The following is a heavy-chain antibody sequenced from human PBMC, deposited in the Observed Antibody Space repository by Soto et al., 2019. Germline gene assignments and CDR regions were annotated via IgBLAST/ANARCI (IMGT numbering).Heavy chain of an antibody. J-gene: IGHJ5*02. CDR1: GGSINSYY. D-gene: IGHD1-7*01. Sequence: QVQLQESGPGLVKPSETLSLTCTVSGGSINSYYWSWIRQPPGKGLEWIGNIYYSGSTNYNPSLKGRITISADTSKTQFSLKLSSVTAADTAVYYCARHISSGTNIAAIRSFDPWGQGTLVTVSS. CDR2: IYYSGST. CDR3: ARHISSGTNIAAIRSFDP. V-gene: IGHV4-59*08.